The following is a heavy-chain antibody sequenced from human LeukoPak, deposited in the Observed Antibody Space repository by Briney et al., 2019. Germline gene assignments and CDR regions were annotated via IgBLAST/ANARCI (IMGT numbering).Heavy chain of an antibody. CDR3: ARDLYYEDYGMDV. Sequence: GGSLRLSCAASGFTFSSYGMHWVRQAPGKGVGRGAVIWYDGSNKYYADSVKGRFTISRDNSKNTLYLQMNSLRAEDTAVYYCARDLYYEDYGMDVWGQGTTVTVSS. CDR2: IWYDGSNK. CDR1: GFTFSSYG. J-gene: IGHJ6*02. V-gene: IGHV3-33*01.